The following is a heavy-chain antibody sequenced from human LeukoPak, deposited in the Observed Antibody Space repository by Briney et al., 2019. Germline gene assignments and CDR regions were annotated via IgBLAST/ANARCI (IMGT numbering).Heavy chain of an antibody. V-gene: IGHV1-69*06. CDR2: IIPIFGTA. CDR3: ARDPQRFPVDPDMVISHYRATDYSDNWFDP. J-gene: IGHJ5*02. Sequence: SVKVSCKASGGTFSSYAISWVRQAPGQGLEWMGGIIPIFGTANYAQKFQGRVTITADRSAGTAYMEVSSLRSEDTAIYYCARDPQRFPVDPDMVISHYRATDYSDNWFDPWGQGTQVTVSS. D-gene: IGHD5-18*01. CDR1: GGTFSSYA.